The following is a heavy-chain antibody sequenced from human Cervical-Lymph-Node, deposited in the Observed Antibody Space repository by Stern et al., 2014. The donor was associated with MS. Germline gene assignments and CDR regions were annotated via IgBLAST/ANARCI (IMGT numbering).Heavy chain of an antibody. V-gene: IGHV2-5*01. D-gene: IGHD6-6*01. J-gene: IGHJ3*01. CDR2: IYFHYDK. CDR3: AHYGSSAAPRPHAFDV. CDR1: GFSINTFAVG. Sequence: SGPTLVKPTQTPTLTCTFSGFSINTFAVGVGWVRQPPGKALEWLALIYFHYDKLFRPSFQSRLSISKGPSTNPVVLTMTTMDPVDTATYYCAHYGSSAAPRPHAFDVWGQGMVVTVSS.